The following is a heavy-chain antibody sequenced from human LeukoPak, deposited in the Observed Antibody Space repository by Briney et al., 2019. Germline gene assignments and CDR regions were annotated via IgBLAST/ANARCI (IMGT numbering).Heavy chain of an antibody. CDR3: ARGVSTVTSPFDY. J-gene: IGHJ4*02. V-gene: IGHV3-30*03. D-gene: IGHD4-17*01. Sequence: PGGSLRLSCATSGFTFSRHVMHWVRQAPGKGLEWVAVISSDVSNTDYADSVKGRFTISRDNSKNTLYLQMNSLRAEDTAVYYCARGVSTVTSPFDYWGQGTLVTVSS. CDR2: ISSDVSNT. CDR1: GFTFSRHV.